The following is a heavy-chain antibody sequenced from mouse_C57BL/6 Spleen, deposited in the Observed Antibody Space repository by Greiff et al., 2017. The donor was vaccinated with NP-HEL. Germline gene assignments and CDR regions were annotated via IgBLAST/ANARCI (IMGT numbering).Heavy chain of an antibody. CDR2: ISYDGSN. D-gene: IGHD5-1*01. CDR3: ARGSTSFDV. V-gene: IGHV3-6*01. Sequence: EVKLQESGPGLVKPSQSLSLTFSVSLTSGYYWNWIRQFPGNKLEWMGYISYDGSNNYNPSLKNRISITRDTSKNQFFLKLNSVTTEDTATYYCARGSTSFDVWGTGTTVTVSS. CDR1: LTSGYY. J-gene: IGHJ1*03.